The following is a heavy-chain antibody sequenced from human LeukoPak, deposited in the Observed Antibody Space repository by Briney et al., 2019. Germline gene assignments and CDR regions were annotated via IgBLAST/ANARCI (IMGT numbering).Heavy chain of an antibody. Sequence: ASVKVSCKASGYTFTGYYMHLVRQAPGQGLEWMGRINPNSGGTNYAQKFQGRVTMTRDTSISTAYMELSRLRSDDTAVYYCARGKPRRDIVATGTVDYWGQGTLVTVSS. CDR3: ARGKPRRDIVATGTVDY. D-gene: IGHD5-12*01. J-gene: IGHJ4*02. V-gene: IGHV1-2*06. CDR1: GYTFTGYY. CDR2: INPNSGGT.